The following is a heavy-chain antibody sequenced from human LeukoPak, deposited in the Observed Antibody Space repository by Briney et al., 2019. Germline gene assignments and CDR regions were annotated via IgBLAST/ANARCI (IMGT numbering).Heavy chain of an antibody. Sequence: SETLSLTCTVSGGSLSSSSYYWGWIRQPPGKGLEWIGSIYYSGSTYYNPSLKSRVTISVDTYKNQFSLKLSSVTAADTAVYYCARDYYDTMGLILFDYWGQGTLVTVSS. CDR2: IYYSGST. V-gene: IGHV4-39*07. J-gene: IGHJ4*02. CDR3: ARDYYDTMGLILFDY. CDR1: GGSLSSSSYY. D-gene: IGHD3-22*01.